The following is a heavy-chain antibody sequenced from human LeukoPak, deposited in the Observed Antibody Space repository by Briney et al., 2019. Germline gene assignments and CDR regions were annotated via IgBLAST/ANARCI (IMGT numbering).Heavy chain of an antibody. D-gene: IGHD6-19*01. J-gene: IGHJ4*02. CDR1: GFTFSSYG. Sequence: GGSLGLSCAASGFTFSSYGMHWVRQAPGKGLEWVAFIRYDGSNKYYADSVKGRFTISRDNSKNTLYLQMNSLRAEDTAVYYCAKDGSGMAAVAGFDYWGQGTLVTVSS. CDR2: IRYDGSNK. CDR3: AKDGSGMAAVAGFDY. V-gene: IGHV3-30*02.